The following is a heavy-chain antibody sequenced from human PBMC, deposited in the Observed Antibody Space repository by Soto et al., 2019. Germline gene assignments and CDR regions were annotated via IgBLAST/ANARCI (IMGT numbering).Heavy chain of an antibody. CDR3: AKHLEDLVLITHYGDYDGPFDY. J-gene: IGHJ4*02. CDR2: ISGSVGST. V-gene: IGHV3-23*01. Sequence: VHQAPGKGLEWVSAISGSVGSTYYADSVKGRFTISRDNSKNTLYLQMNSLRAEDTAVYCCAKHLEDLVLITHYGDYDGPFDYWGQVTLFTLSS. D-gene: IGHD4-17*01.